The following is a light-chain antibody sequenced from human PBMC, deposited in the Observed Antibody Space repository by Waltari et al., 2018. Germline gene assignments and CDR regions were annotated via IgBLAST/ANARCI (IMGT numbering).Light chain of an antibody. Sequence: DIQMTQSPSSLSASLGTRVPITCRASQSISSYLNWYQQKPGKAPKLLIYAASSLQSGVPSRFSGSGSETDFTLTISSLQPEDFATYYCQQSYSTPRTFGQGTKLEIK. V-gene: IGKV1-39*01. CDR1: QSISSY. J-gene: IGKJ2*01. CDR2: AAS. CDR3: QQSYSTPRT.